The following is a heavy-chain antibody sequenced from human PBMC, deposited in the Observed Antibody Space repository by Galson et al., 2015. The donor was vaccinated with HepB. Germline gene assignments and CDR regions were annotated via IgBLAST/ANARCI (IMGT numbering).Heavy chain of an antibody. CDR1: GLSINSYW. Sequence: CAASGLSINSYWMSWYRQAPGKGLEWVANIDQDGGDRNYVDSVKGRFIVSRDSADNLIFLQMDNLRDEDTAVYYCARGKLWTDYWGQGTLVIVSS. D-gene: IGHD2-15*01. J-gene: IGHJ4*02. CDR2: IDQDGGDR. V-gene: IGHV3-7*03. CDR3: ARGKLWTDY.